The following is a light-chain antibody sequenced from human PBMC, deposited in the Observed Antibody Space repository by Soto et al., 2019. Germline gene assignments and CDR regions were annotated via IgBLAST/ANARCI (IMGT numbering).Light chain of an antibody. Sequence: QSVLTQPPSVSGAPGQRVTISCTGSSSNIGAGYDVHWYQQLPGTAPKLLIYGNSNRPSGVPDQFSGSKSGTSASLAITGLQAEDEADYYCQSYDSSLSLYVFGTGTKLTVL. CDR2: GNS. V-gene: IGLV1-40*01. CDR1: SSNIGAGYD. CDR3: QSYDSSLSLYV. J-gene: IGLJ1*01.